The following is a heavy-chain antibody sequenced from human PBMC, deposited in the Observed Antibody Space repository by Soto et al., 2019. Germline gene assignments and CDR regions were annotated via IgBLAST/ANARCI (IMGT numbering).Heavy chain of an antibody. V-gene: IGHV1-2*06. Sequence: ASVKVSCKASGYTFIGYYIHWVRQAPGQGLEWMGRINPNSGEVTYGETFQGRVTMTRDTSNNTAYMELSRLRSDDTAVDYCARDPRPLWYFYYWGQGTLVTVSS. D-gene: IGHD6-6*01. J-gene: IGHJ4*02. CDR2: INPNSGEV. CDR3: ARDPRPLWYFYY. CDR1: GYTFIGYY.